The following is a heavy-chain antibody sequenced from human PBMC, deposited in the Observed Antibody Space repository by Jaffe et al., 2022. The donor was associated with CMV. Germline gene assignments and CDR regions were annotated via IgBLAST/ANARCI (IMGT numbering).Heavy chain of an antibody. D-gene: IGHD6-19*01. J-gene: IGHJ4*02. Sequence: QVQLVESGGGVVQPGRSLRLSCAASGFTFSSYGMHWVRQAPGKGLEWVAVISYDGSNKYYADSVKGRFTISRDNSKNTLYLQMNSLRAEDTAVYYCAKDPHSGWLDNWGQGTLVTVSS. CDR3: AKDPHSGWLDN. CDR2: ISYDGSNK. CDR1: GFTFSSYG. V-gene: IGHV3-30*18.